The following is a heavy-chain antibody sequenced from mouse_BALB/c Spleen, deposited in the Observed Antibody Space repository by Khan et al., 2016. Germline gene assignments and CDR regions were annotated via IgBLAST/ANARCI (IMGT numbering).Heavy chain of an antibody. D-gene: IGHD2-14*01. CDR2: INSDGSST. CDR1: GFTFTIYA. J-gene: IGHJ4*01. V-gene: IGHV5-6-3*01. Sequence: EVELVESGGGFVQPGGSLELSCAASGFTFTIYAMSWVRQTPDKRLELVATINSDGSSTYYADTVKGRFTISRDNAKNTLYLQMSRLKSEDTAMYYCARVRHTMDYWGRGTSVTVSS. CDR3: ARVRHTMDY.